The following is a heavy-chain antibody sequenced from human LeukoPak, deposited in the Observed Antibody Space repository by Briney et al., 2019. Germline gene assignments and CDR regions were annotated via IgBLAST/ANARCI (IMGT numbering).Heavy chain of an antibody. CDR3: ARNVYGDIPFFDY. D-gene: IGHD4-17*01. J-gene: IGHJ4*02. Sequence: TPSETLSLTCTVSGGSISSSSYYWGWIRQPPGKGLEWIGSIYYSGSTYYNPSLKSRVTISVDTSKNQFSLKLSSVTAADTAVYYCARNVYGDIPFFDYWGQGTQVTVSS. V-gene: IGHV4-39*07. CDR1: GGSISSSSYY. CDR2: IYYSGST.